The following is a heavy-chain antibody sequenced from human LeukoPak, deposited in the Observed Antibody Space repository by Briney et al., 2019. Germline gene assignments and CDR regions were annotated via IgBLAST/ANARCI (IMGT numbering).Heavy chain of an antibody. CDR1: GXSISSSSDY. Sequence: SETLSLTCTVSGXSISSSSDYWGWIRQPPGKGLEWIGSIYYSGSTYYNPSLYSRVTISVDTSKNQFSLKLSSVTAADTAVYYCARQQYYYDSSGYRAPGRWYFDLWGRGTLVTVSS. CDR3: ARQQYYYDSSGYRAPGRWYFDL. CDR2: IYYSGST. V-gene: IGHV4-39*01. D-gene: IGHD3-22*01. J-gene: IGHJ2*01.